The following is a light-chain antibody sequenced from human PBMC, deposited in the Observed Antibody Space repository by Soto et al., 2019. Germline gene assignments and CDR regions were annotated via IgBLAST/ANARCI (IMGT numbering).Light chain of an antibody. CDR2: GAS. J-gene: IGKJ5*01. CDR3: QQYGSSPSIT. Sequence: EIVLTQSPGTLSLSPGERATLSCRASQSVSSRYLAWYQQKPGQAPRLLIYGASSRASGIPDRFTSSGSGTDFILTISRLEPEDFAVYYCQQYGSSPSITFGQGTRLEIK. CDR1: QSVSSRY. V-gene: IGKV3-20*01.